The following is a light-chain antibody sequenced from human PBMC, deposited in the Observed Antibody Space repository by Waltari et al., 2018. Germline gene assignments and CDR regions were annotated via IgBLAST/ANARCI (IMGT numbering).Light chain of an antibody. Sequence: EIVLTQSPATLSLSPGERATLSCRASQSVSTFLAWYQQKPGQAPKLLIYHATNRDTGNPARFSGRGSGTNFTLTISSLEPEDFAVYYCQQRANWPPLSFGGGTRVEIK. J-gene: IGKJ4*01. CDR1: QSVSTF. V-gene: IGKV3-11*01. CDR2: HAT. CDR3: QQRANWPPLS.